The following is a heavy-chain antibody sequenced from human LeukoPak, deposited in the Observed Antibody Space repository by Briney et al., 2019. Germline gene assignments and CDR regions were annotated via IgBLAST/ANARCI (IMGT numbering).Heavy chain of an antibody. CDR3: ASKKYYYDSSGYHDAFDI. CDR1: GYTLTELS. Sequence: SVKVSCKVSGYTLTELSMHWVRQAPGKGLEWMGGFDPEDGETIYAQKFQGRVTMTEDTSTDTAYMELSSLRSEDTAVYYCASKKYYYDSSGYHDAFDIWGQGTMVTVSS. CDR2: FDPEDGET. V-gene: IGHV1-24*01. J-gene: IGHJ3*02. D-gene: IGHD3-22*01.